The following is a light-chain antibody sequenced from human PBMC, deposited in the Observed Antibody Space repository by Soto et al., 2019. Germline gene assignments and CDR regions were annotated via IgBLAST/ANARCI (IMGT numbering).Light chain of an antibody. J-gene: IGKJ5*01. V-gene: IGKV1-39*01. CDR2: AAS. CDR1: QSISSY. Sequence: DIQMTQSPCSLSASVGDRVTITCRASQSISSYLNCYQQKPGKAPKLLIYAASSLQSGVPSRFSGSGSGTDFTLTISSLQPEDFATYYCQQSYSTPITFGQGTRLEIK. CDR3: QQSYSTPIT.